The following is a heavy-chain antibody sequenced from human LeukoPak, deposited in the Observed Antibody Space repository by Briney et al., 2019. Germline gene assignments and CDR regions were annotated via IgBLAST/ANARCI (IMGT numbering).Heavy chain of an antibody. CDR3: ARHVSSPVDYFDY. J-gene: IGHJ4*02. CDR2: IYYSGST. Sequence: SQTLSLTCTVSGGSISSSSYYWGWIRQPPGKGLEWIGSIYYSGSTYYNPSLKSRVTISVDTSKNQFSLKLSSVTAADTAVYYCARHVSSPVDYFDYWGQGTLVTVSS. V-gene: IGHV4-39*01. CDR1: GGSISSSSYY. D-gene: IGHD2-15*01.